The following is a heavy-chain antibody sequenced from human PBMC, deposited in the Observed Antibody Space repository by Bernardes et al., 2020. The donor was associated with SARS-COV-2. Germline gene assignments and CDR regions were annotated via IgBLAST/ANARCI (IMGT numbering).Heavy chain of an antibody. CDR1: GFTFRSYW. CDR3: ARGPLNSIPGTTEGNDY. V-gene: IGHV3-7*01. J-gene: IGHJ4*02. D-gene: IGHD1-7*01. CDR2: IKLDGSEK. Sequence: GGSLRLSCAASGFTFRSYWMSWVRQAPGKGLEWVANIKLDGSEKYYVDSVKGRFTISRDNAKNSLYLQMNSLRAEDTAVYYCARGPLNSIPGTTEGNDYWGQGTLVTVSS.